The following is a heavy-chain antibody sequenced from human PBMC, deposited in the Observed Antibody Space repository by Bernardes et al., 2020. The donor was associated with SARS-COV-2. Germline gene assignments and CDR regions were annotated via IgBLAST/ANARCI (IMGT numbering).Heavy chain of an antibody. J-gene: IGHJ6*02. V-gene: IGHV3-48*02. CDR1: GFTFSTYS. CDR2: ISSMNSPI. D-gene: IGHD6-13*01. CDR3: ARARIAAAEYAMDV. Sequence: SPRLSCAASGFTFSTYSMTWVRQTPGKGLEWVSFISSMNSPIYYADSVKGRFTISRDNAKNSLYLQMNSLRDEDTAIYYCARARIAAAEYAMDVWGQGTTVTVSS.